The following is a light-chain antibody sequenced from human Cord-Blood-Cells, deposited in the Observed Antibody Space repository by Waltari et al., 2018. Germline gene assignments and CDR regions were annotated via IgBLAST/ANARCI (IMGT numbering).Light chain of an antibody. V-gene: IGLV2-23*01. CDR3: CSYAGSSTVV. Sequence: QSALTQPASVSGSPGQSITISCTGTSSDVGSYNLVSWYQQPPGKAPKLMIYEGSKRPSGVSNRFSGSNAGNTASLTISGLQAEDEADYYCCSYAGSSTVVFGGGTKLTVL. J-gene: IGLJ2*01. CDR1: SSDVGSYNL. CDR2: EGS.